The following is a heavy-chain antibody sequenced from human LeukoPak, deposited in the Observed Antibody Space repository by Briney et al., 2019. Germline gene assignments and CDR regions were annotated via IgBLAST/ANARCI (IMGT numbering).Heavy chain of an antibody. CDR1: GFTVSSNY. CDR3: AKDYSKTSYYGSGTYYRPNWFDP. Sequence: GGSLRLSCAASGFTVSSNYMTWVRQAPGKGLEWVSVLYSGAGTYYADSVKGRFTISRDNSKNTLYLQMNSLRAEDTAVYYCAKDYSKTSYYGSGTYYRPNWFDPWGQGTLVTVSS. J-gene: IGHJ5*02. D-gene: IGHD3-10*01. CDR2: LYSGAGT. V-gene: IGHV3-53*05.